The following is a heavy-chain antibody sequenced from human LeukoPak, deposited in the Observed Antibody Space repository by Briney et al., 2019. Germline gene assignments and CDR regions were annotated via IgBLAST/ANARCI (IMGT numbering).Heavy chain of an antibody. CDR3: AKDQGSGYDYGRNWFDP. CDR1: GFTFSSYG. J-gene: IGHJ5*02. Sequence: GRSLRLSCAASGFTFSSYGMHWVRQAPGKGLEWVAVISYDGSNKYYADSVKGRFTISRDNSKNTLYLQMNSLRAEDTAVYYCAKDQGSGYDYGRNWFDPWGQGTLVTVSS. CDR2: ISYDGSNK. D-gene: IGHD3-22*01. V-gene: IGHV3-30*18.